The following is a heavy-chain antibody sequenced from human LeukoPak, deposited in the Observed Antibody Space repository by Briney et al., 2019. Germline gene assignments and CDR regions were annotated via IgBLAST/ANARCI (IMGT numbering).Heavy chain of an antibody. CDR2: IIPIFGTA. V-gene: IGHV1-69*13. CDR3: ARTYFDWYYYYGMDV. J-gene: IGHJ6*02. Sequence: ASVKASCKASGGTFSSYAISWVRQAPGQGLEWMGGIIPIFGTANYAQKFQGRVTITADESTSTAYMELSSLRSEDTAVYYCARTYFDWYYYYGMDVWGQGTTVTVSS. CDR1: GGTFSSYA. D-gene: IGHD3-9*01.